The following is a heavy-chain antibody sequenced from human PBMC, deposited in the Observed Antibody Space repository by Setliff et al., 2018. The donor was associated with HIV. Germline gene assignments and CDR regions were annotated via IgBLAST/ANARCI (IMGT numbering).Heavy chain of an antibody. CDR1: GYTFTAYY. CDR3: VREVRAAYKGPLWFGQSDPRPDTFDI. V-gene: IGHV1-2*04. J-gene: IGHJ3*02. D-gene: IGHD3-10*01. CDR2: INPYSGGT. Sequence: GASVKVSCKASGYTFTAYYIHWVRQAPGQGLEWMGWINPYSGGTNYAQNFQGWVTMTRDTSITTAYMELSRLPSDDTALYFCVREVRAAYKGPLWFGQSDPRPDTFDIWGQGTMVTVSS.